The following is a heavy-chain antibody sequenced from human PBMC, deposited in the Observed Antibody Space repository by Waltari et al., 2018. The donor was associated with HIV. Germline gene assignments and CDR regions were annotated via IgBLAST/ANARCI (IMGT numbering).Heavy chain of an antibody. CDR3: TRRGGEWLAHFDY. Sequence: QVQMVQSGPDVKKPGASVKVSCRASGYTFSGSYISWVRQAPGQGLEWMGWINPNSGGTENIQKFKGRILMTRDTTISTAYMELTNLTSDDTAVYYCTRRGGEWLAHFDYWGQGTLVTVSS. CDR1: GYTFSGSY. J-gene: IGHJ4*02. CDR2: INPNSGGT. V-gene: IGHV1-2*02. D-gene: IGHD6-19*01.